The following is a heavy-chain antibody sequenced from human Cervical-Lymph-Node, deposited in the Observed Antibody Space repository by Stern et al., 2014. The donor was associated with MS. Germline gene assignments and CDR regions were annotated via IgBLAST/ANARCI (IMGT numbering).Heavy chain of an antibody. Sequence: VQLVESGGAVVQPGRSLRLSCAASGFTFSSYGMHWVRQAPGKGLGWVTVISYDGNHKYYAASVKGRFTISRDNSENTLHLQMNSVTPDDTAIYYCARDYEDTSMLFDHWGQGTLVTVSS. CDR2: ISYDGNHK. J-gene: IGHJ4*02. CDR1: GFTFSSYG. CDR3: ARDYEDTSMLFDH. D-gene: IGHD2-8*01. V-gene: IGHV3-30*03.